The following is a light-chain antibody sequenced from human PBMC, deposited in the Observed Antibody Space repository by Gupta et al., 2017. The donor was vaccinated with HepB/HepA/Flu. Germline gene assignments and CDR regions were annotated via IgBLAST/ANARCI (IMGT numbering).Light chain of an antibody. CDR3: QQRSNWPALT. V-gene: IGKV3-11*01. J-gene: IGKJ4*01. CDR1: QSVRRY. Sequence: IVFTQSPPTLSLSPGERATLSGRASQSVRRYLAWYKQKPVQAPRLLIYDGSKRATGIKARFRGRGSGVDFTLTISNREPEDFAVYYFQQRSNWPALTFGGGTKVEIK. CDR2: DGS.